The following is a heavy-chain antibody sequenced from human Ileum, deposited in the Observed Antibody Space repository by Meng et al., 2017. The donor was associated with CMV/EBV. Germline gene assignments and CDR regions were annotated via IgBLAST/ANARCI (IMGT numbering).Heavy chain of an antibody. V-gene: IGHV1-8*03. CDR3: ARAGASSGYYYEYYYYGMDV. J-gene: IGHJ6*02. CDR2: MNPNSGNT. D-gene: IGHD3-22*01. CDR1: GYTFTSYD. Sequence: ASVKVSCKASGYTFTSYDINWVRQATGQGLEWMGWMNPNSGNTGYAQKFQGRVTITRNTSISTAYMELSSLRSEDTAVYYCARAGASSGYYYEYYYYGMDVWGQGTTVNGAS.